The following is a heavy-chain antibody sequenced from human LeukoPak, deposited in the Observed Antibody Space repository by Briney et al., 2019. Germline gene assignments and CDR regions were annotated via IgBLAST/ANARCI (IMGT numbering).Heavy chain of an antibody. CDR3: ARIYSSSWFPGYYYYYMDV. Sequence: PSETLSLTCTVSGGSISSSSYYWAWIRQPPGKGLEWIGSIHYSGSTYYNPSLQSRVTISIDTSKNQFSLKLSSVTAADTAVYYCARIYSSSWFPGYYYYYMDVWGKGTTVTISS. V-gene: IGHV4-39*01. J-gene: IGHJ6*03. D-gene: IGHD6-13*01. CDR1: GGSISSSSYY. CDR2: IHYSGST.